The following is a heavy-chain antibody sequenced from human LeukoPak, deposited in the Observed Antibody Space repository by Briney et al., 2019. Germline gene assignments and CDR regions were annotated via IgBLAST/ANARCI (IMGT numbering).Heavy chain of an antibody. Sequence: PGRSLRLSCAASGFTFSSYGMHWVRQAPGKGLEWVAVISYDGSNKYYADSVKGRFTISRDNSKNTLYLQMNSLRAEDTAVCYCAKDGRDYGDYVDYWGQGTLVTVSS. D-gene: IGHD4-17*01. J-gene: IGHJ4*02. V-gene: IGHV3-30*18. CDR2: ISYDGSNK. CDR1: GFTFSSYG. CDR3: AKDGRDYGDYVDY.